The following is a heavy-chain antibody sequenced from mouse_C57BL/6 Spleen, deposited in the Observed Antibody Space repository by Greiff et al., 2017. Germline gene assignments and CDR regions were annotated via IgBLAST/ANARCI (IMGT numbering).Heavy chain of an antibody. CDR3: ARHEAATYYGNYDWYFDV. J-gene: IGHJ1*03. CDR2: FYPGSGSI. CDR1: GYTFTEYT. V-gene: IGHV1-62-2*01. D-gene: IGHD2-10*01. Sequence: QVQLQQSGAELVKPGASVTLSCKASGYTFTEYTIHWVKQRSGQGLEWIGLFYPGSGSIKYNEKFKDKATLTADKSSSTVYMELSRLTSEDSAVYVCARHEAATYYGNYDWYFDVWGTGTTVTVSS.